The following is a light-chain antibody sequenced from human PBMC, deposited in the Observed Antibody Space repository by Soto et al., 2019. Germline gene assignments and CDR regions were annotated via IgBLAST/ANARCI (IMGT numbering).Light chain of an antibody. V-gene: IGKV3-15*01. CDR2: DAS. J-gene: IGKJ1*01. CDR3: QQYDNWPPGT. CDR1: QCVSHN. Sequence: DIIMTQSPATLSVSPGERATFSCGARQCVSHNLAWYQQKPGQAPRLHIYDASTRPTGIPARFSGSGSGPEFTLAIGSLQSEDFGVYYCQQYDNWPPGTCGQGTKVEIK.